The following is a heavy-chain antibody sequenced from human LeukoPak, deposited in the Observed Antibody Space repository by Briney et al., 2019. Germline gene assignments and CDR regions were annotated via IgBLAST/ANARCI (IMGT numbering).Heavy chain of an antibody. D-gene: IGHD3-10*01. CDR2: IYTSGST. J-gene: IGHJ4*02. CDR1: DYSISSGYY. CDR3: ARDVYYYGSGSYVFDY. V-gene: IGHV4-4*07. Sequence: PSETLSLTCSVSDYSISSGYYWSWIRQPAGKGLEWIGRIYTSGSTNYNPSLKSRVTMSVDTSKNQFSLKLSSVTAADTAVYYCARDVYYYGSGSYVFDYWGQGTLVTVSS.